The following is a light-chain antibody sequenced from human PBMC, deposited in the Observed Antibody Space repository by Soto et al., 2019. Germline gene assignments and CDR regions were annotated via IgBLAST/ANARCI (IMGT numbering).Light chain of an antibody. V-gene: IGKV3-15*01. Sequence: DIVMTQSPSSLSVSAGERVTLSCRASQSINSSLAWYQQKPGQAPRLLIYGASTMDTGIPARFSGSGSGTEVTLTISSLQSEDFAIYYCQQDKNYVQTFGAGTKVEIK. J-gene: IGKJ3*01. CDR1: QSINSS. CDR2: GAS. CDR3: QQDKNYVQT.